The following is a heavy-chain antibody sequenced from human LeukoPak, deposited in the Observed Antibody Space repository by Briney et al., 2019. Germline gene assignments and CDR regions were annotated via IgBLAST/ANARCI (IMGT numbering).Heavy chain of an antibody. V-gene: IGHV3-23*01. CDR1: GFTFSSYA. D-gene: IGHD2-2*01. J-gene: IGHJ3*02. CDR3: AKDPYWEYLDPTVVPAASDRGGDI. Sequence: GGSLRLSCAASGFTFSSYAMSWVRQAPGKGLEWVSAISGSGGSTYYADSVKGRFTISRDNSKNTLYLQMNSLRAEDTAVYYYAKDPYWEYLDPTVVPAASDRGGDIWGQGTMVTVSS. CDR2: ISGSGGST.